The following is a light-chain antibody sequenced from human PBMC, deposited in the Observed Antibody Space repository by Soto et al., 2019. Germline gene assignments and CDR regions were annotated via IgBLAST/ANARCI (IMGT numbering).Light chain of an antibody. V-gene: IGKV3-20*01. J-gene: IGKJ1*01. CDR1: ESINSNF. CDR2: DAS. Sequence: VLMQSPGTLSLSPGESATLSCRASESINSNFLAWYQQKPGQAPRLLIYDASRRATGIPDRFSGSGSGTDFTLTIHRLEPEDFAVYYCQQYARSPRTFGQGTKVEIK. CDR3: QQYARSPRT.